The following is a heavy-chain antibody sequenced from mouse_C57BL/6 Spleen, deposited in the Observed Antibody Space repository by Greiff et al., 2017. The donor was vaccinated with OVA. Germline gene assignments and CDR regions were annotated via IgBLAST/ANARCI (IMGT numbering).Heavy chain of an antibody. CDR2: IDPSDSYT. CDR3: ARGWLPNYFDY. CDR1: GYTFTSYW. D-gene: IGHD2-3*01. J-gene: IGHJ2*01. Sequence: QVQLQQPGAELVKPGASVKLSCKASGYTFTSYWMQWVKQRPGQGLEWIGEIDPSDSYTNYNQKFKGKATLTVDTSSSTAYMQLSSLTSEDSAVYYCARGWLPNYFDYWGQGTTLTVSS. V-gene: IGHV1-50*01.